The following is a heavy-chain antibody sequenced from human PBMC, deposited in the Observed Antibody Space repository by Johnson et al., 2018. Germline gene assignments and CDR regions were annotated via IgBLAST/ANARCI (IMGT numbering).Heavy chain of an antibody. CDR3: ARLLPWGTTMDNDVFDI. CDR2: IHPGDSNT. CDR1: GYSFTSYW. J-gene: IGHJ3*02. D-gene: IGHD4/OR15-4a*01. Sequence: VQLVETGAEVKKPGESLKIACKGSGYSFTSYWIGWVRQMPGKGLEWKGIIHPGDSNTRYSPSFQGQVTIPADKSINTAYLHCSSLKASDTATYYCARLLPWGTTMDNDVFDIWGQGTMVTVSS. V-gene: IGHV5-51*03.